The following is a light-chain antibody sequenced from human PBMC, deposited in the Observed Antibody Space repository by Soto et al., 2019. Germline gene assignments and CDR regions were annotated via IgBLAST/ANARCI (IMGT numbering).Light chain of an antibody. V-gene: IGKV1-12*01. Sequence: DIPMTQSPSSVSASVGDIITITWRASQPINTWLAWYQQKPGKAPNLLIYAASTLHRGAPSRFSGRGSGTDFSLTVRNLEPEDFATYYCQQSNSFPYTFGQGTKVEMK. CDR3: QQSNSFPYT. CDR1: QPINTW. CDR2: AAS. J-gene: IGKJ2*01.